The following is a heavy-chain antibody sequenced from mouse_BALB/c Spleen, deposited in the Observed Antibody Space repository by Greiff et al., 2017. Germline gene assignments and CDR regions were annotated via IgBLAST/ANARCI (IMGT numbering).Heavy chain of an antibody. CDR2: IWAGGST. D-gene: IGHD1-1*01. Sequence: VQRVESGPGLVAPSQSLSITCTVSGFSLTSYGVHWVRQPPGKGLEWLGVIWAGGSTNYNSALMSRLSISKDNSKSQVFLKMNSLQTDDTAMYYCARDLHYYGSSIYAMDYWGQGTSVTVSS. CDR3: ARDLHYYGSSIYAMDY. CDR1: GFSLTSYG. V-gene: IGHV2-9*02. J-gene: IGHJ4*01.